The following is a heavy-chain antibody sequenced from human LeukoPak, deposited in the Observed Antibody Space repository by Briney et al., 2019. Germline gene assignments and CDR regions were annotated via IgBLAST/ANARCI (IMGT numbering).Heavy chain of an antibody. V-gene: IGHV3-9*01. CDR2: ISWNSGSI. Sequence: PGRSLRLSCAASGFTFDDYAMHWVRQAPGKGLEWVSGISWNSGSIGYADSVKGRFTISRDNAKNFLYLQMNSLRAEGTAVYYCAARDPCSGGTCYGLRYWGQGTLVTVSS. D-gene: IGHD2-15*01. CDR1: GFTFDDYA. CDR3: AARDPCSGGTCYGLRY. J-gene: IGHJ4*02.